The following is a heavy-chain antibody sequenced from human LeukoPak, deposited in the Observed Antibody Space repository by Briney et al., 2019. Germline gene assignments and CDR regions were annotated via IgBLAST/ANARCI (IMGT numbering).Heavy chain of an antibody. CDR3: ARGGAGYAFDY. CDR1: GFTVSTNY. D-gene: IGHD5-12*01. CDR2: ISSGGTP. J-gene: IGHJ4*02. Sequence: PGGSLRLSCAASGFTVSTNYMSWVRQAPGKGLEWVSVISSGGTPYYADSVKGRFTIPRDSSENTLYLQMHSLRAEDTAVYYCARGGAGYAFDYWGQGTLVTVSS. V-gene: IGHV3-66*02.